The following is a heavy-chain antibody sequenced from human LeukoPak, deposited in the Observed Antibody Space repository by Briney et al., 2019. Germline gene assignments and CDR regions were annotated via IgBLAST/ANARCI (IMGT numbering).Heavy chain of an antibody. CDR2: IRNKANSYAT. CDR3: TRYSSSDNWFDP. CDR1: GFTFSGSA. V-gene: IGHV3-73*01. J-gene: IGHJ5*02. Sequence: GGSPRLSCAASGFTFSGSAMHWVRQAPGKGLEWVGRIRNKANSYATAYTASVKGRFTISRDDSKNTAYLQMNSLKTEDTAVYYCTRYSSSDNWFDPWGQGTLVTVSS. D-gene: IGHD6-6*01.